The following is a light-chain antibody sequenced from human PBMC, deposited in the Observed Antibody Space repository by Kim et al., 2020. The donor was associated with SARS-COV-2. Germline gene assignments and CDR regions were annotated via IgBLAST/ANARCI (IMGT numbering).Light chain of an antibody. CDR2: GVS. V-gene: IGKV3-20*01. CDR1: QSVASSY. CDR3: QQYGSSPTWT. Sequence: EIVLTQSPGTLSLSPGEGATLSCRASQSVASSYLAWYQQRPGQAPRLLIYGVSKRATGIAERFSGSGSGTDFTLTISRLEPEDFAVYYCQQYGSSPTWTFGQGTKVDIK. J-gene: IGKJ1*01.